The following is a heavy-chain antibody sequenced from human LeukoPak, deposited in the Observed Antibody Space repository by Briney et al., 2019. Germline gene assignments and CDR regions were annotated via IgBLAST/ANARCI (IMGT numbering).Heavy chain of an antibody. CDR3: ARGFNPLVN. J-gene: IGHJ4*02. V-gene: IGHV1-18*01. CDR2: ITPYNGDT. D-gene: IGHD1-14*01. Sequence: GASVKVSCKASGYAFTTYGFSWVRQAPGQGLEWVGWITPYNGDTNYAEKVQGRVTMTTDTSTRTAYMELSSLRSEDTAVYYCARGFNPLVNWGQGTLVTVSS. CDR1: GYAFTTYG.